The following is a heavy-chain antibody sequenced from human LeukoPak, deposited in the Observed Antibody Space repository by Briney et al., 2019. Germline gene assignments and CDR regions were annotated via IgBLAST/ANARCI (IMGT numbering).Heavy chain of an antibody. CDR2: MNPHTGNT. D-gene: IGHD3-10*01. Sequence: GASGKLSCEASGYIFATYDINWVRQATGQGLEWMGWMNPHTGNTGYVQNFQGRVTMTRNTSITTAYMELSSLRFEDTAVFYCVRRRWFGEKSHFDYWGQGTPVIVSS. CDR3: VRRRWFGEKSHFDY. V-gene: IGHV1-8*01. CDR1: GYIFATYD. J-gene: IGHJ4*02.